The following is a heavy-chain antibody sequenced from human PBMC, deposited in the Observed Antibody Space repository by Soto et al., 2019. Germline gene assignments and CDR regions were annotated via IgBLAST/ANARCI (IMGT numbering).Heavy chain of an antibody. CDR2: IWYDGSIK. J-gene: IGHJ5*02. D-gene: IGHD3-10*01. CDR1: GFTFSFYG. V-gene: IGHV3-33*01. CDR3: AREAYGSGRRGWFDP. Sequence: QVQLVESGGGVVQPGRSLRLSCAASGFTFSFYGMHWVRQAPGKGLEWVAVIWYDGSIKYYADSVKGRFTISRDNSKNTLFLQMNSLRAEDTAVYYCAREAYGSGRRGWFDPWGQGTLVTVSS.